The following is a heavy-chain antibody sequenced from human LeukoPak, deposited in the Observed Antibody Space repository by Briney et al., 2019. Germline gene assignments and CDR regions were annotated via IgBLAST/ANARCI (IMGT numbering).Heavy chain of an antibody. D-gene: IGHD1-14*01. Sequence: NPSETLSLTCTVSGGSISSGGYYWSWIRQPPGKGLEWIGSIYYSGSTYYNPSLKSRFTISVDTSKNQFSLNLSSVTAADTAVYYCAKGGPEASAGLSWFDPWGQGTLVTVSS. CDR2: IYYSGST. V-gene: IGHV4-39*07. CDR3: AKGGPEASAGLSWFDP. CDR1: GGSISSGGYY. J-gene: IGHJ5*02.